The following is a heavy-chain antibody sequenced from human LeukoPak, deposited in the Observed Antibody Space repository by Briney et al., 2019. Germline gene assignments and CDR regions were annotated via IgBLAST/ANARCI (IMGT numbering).Heavy chain of an antibody. Sequence: SETLSLTCSVSGVSISSSDYYWGWIRQPPGKGPEWIGTIYHSGSTYYYPSLESRVTISVDTSRNQFSLKLSSVTAADTAVYYCARDYSNYGVYFQHWGQGTLVTVSS. CDR3: ARDYSNYGVYFQH. CDR2: IYHSGST. CDR1: GVSISSSDYY. V-gene: IGHV4-39*07. J-gene: IGHJ1*01. D-gene: IGHD4-11*01.